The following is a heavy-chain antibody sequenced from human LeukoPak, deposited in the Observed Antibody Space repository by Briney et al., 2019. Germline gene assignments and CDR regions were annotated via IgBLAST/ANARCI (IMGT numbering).Heavy chain of an antibody. CDR3: ARDSATLGFVSY. V-gene: IGHV3-21*01. D-gene: IGHD1-26*01. CDR2: ISSSSSYI. CDR1: GFTFGSYS. J-gene: IGHJ4*02. Sequence: GGSRRLSCAASGFTFGSYSMNWVRQAPGKGLEWVSSISSSSSYIYYADSVKGRFTISRDNAKNSLYLQMNSLRAEDTAVYYCARDSATLGFVSYWGQGTLVTVPS.